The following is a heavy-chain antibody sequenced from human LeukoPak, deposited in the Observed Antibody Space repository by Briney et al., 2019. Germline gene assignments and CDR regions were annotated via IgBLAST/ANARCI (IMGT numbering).Heavy chain of an antibody. CDR2: IRYDGSNK. V-gene: IGHV3-30*02. D-gene: IGHD4-11*01. CDR3: ARDRGMTTNSFDY. CDR1: GFTFSSYG. J-gene: IGHJ4*02. Sequence: PGGSLRLSCAASGFTFSSYGMHWVRQAPGKGLGWVAFIRYDGSNKYYADSVKGRFTISRDNSKDTLFLQMNSLRSEDTAVYYCARDRGMTTNSFDYWGQGTLVTVSS.